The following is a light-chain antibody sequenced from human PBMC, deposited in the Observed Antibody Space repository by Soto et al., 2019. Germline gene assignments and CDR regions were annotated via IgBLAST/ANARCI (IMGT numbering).Light chain of an antibody. CDR1: QSLLHSNGYNY. V-gene: IGKV2-28*01. J-gene: IGKJ2*01. CDR2: LGS. CDR3: MQALQTKYT. Sequence: DIVMTQSPLSLPVTPGEPASISCRSSQSLLHSNGYNYLDWYLQKPAQSPQLLIYLGSNRASGVPDRFSGSGSGTDFTLKISRVEAEDVGVYYCMQALQTKYTFGQGTKLEIK.